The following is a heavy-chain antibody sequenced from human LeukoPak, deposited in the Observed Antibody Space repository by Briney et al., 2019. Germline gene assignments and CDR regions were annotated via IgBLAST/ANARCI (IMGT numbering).Heavy chain of an antibody. CDR2: ISYDGSNK. Sequence: GGSLRLSCAASGFTFSSYGMHWVRQAPGKGLEWVAVISYDGSNKYYADSVKGRFTISRDNSKNTLYLQMNSLRAEDTAVYYCAKDVRYSSAYYFDYWGQGTLVTVSS. V-gene: IGHV3-30*18. J-gene: IGHJ4*02. D-gene: IGHD4-11*01. CDR1: GFTFSSYG. CDR3: AKDVRYSSAYYFDY.